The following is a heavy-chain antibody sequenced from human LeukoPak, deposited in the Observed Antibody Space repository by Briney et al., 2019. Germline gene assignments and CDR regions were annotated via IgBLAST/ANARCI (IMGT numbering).Heavy chain of an antibody. J-gene: IGHJ4*02. CDR2: IYSGGNT. V-gene: IGHV3-53*01. CDR1: GFTFSTYW. Sequence: ETLRLSCAASGFTFSTYWMSWVRQAPGKGLEWVSVIYSGGNTYYADSVKSRFTISRDNSENTLYLQMNSLRAEDTAVYFCARDQYYYGSGVLFDYWGQGTLVTVSS. CDR3: ARDQYYYGSGVLFDY. D-gene: IGHD3-10*01.